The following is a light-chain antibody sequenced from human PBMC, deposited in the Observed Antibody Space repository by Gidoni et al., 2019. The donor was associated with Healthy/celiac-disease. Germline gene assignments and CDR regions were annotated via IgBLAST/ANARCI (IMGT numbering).Light chain of an antibody. CDR2: GAS. J-gene: IGKJ1*01. Sequence: EIVMTQSPATLSVSPGERATLSCSASQRVSSNLAWYQPKPGQAPRLLIYGASTRATGIPARFSGSGSGTEFTLTISRLQSEDFAVYYCQQYNNWPRTFGQGTKVEIK. V-gene: IGKV3-15*01. CDR3: QQYNNWPRT. CDR1: QRVSSN.